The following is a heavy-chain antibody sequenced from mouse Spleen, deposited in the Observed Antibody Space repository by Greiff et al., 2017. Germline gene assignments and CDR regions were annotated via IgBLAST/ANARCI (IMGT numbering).Heavy chain of an antibody. J-gene: IGHJ2*01. D-gene: IGHD2-1*01. CDR1: GYTFTSYW. V-gene: IGHV1-64*01. Sequence: QVQLQQPGAELVKPGASVKLSCKASGYTFTSYWMHWVKQRPGQGLEWIGMIHPNSGSTNYNEKFKSKATLTVDKSSSTAYMQLSSLTSEDSAVYDCARGRIGNYVYYLDYWGQGTTLTVSS. CDR3: ARGRIGNYVYYLDY. CDR2: IHPNSGST.